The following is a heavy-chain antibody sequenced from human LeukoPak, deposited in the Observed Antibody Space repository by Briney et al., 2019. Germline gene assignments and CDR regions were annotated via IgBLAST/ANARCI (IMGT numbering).Heavy chain of an antibody. CDR2: IYYSGST. CDR1: GGSISSYY. D-gene: IGHD1-26*01. J-gene: IGHJ4*02. V-gene: IGHV4-59*01. Sequence: PSETLSLTCTVSGGSISSYYWSWIRQPPGKGLEWIGYIYYSGSTNYNPSLKSRVTISVDTSKNQFSLKLSSVTAADTAVYYCARDGSGTYYGSFDYWGQGTLVTVSS. CDR3: ARDGSGTYYGSFDY.